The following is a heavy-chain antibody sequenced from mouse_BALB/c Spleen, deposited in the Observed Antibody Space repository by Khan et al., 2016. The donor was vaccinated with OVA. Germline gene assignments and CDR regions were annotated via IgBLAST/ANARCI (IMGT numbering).Heavy chain of an antibody. CDR2: ISSDGDYT. J-gene: IGHJ3*01. Sequence: EVELVESGGGLVKPGGSLKLSCAASGFTFSTYAMSWVRQTPEKRLEWVASISSDGDYTYYPDNVTGRFTIFRGNAKNTLYLQMSSLRSEDTAIYYLTRSTYGNFAYWGQGTLVTVSA. CDR3: TRSTYGNFAY. D-gene: IGHD2-1*01. V-gene: IGHV5-9-3*01. CDR1: GFTFSTYA.